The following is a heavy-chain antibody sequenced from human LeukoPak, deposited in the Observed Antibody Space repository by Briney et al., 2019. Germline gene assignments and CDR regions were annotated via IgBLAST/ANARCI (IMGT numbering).Heavy chain of an antibody. CDR3: AKGAWIQLWSYYFDY. V-gene: IGHV3-23*01. Sequence: GGSLRLSCAASGFTFSSYWMSWVRQAPGKGLEWVSAISGSGTRIYYADSVKGRFTISRDNSQNTLYLQMNSLTIEDTAVYYCAKGAWIQLWSYYFDYWGQGILVTVSS. CDR2: ISGSGTRI. D-gene: IGHD5-18*01. J-gene: IGHJ4*02. CDR1: GFTFSSYW.